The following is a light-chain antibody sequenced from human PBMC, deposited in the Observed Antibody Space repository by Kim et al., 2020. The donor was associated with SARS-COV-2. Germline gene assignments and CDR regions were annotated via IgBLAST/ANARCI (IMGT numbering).Light chain of an antibody. CDR2: EVT. V-gene: IGLV2-14*01. CDR3: TSYTTDSTVI. CDR1: NSDVGVYNH. J-gene: IGLJ2*01. Sequence: QSALTQPASMSGSPGQSITISCTGTNSDVGVYNHVSWYQHQPGKVPKLLIYEVTYRPSGVSSRFSGSKSGNTASLTISGLQADDEAHYYCTSYTTDSTVIFGGGTQLTVL.